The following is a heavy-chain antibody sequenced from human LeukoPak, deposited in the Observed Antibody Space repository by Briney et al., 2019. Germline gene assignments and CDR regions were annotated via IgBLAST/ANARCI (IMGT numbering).Heavy chain of an antibody. D-gene: IGHD1-14*01. CDR2: INSDGSST. V-gene: IGHV3-74*01. J-gene: IGHJ6*02. CDR3: ARGTAGTDVNYYYYGMDV. Sequence: PGGSLRLSCVVSRFTFSSYWMHWVRQAPGKGLVWVSRINSDGSSTSYADSVKGRFTISRDNAKNTLYLQMNSLRAEDTAVYYCARGTAGTDVNYYYYGMDVWAKGPRSPSP. CDR1: RFTFSSYW.